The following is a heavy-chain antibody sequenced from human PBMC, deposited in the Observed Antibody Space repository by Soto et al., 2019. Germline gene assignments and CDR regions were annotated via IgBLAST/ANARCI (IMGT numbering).Heavy chain of an antibody. CDR2: ISGSGGSSGP. Sequence: EVQLLESGGGLVQPGGSLRLSCVASGFTFSTYTMSWVRQAPGKGLEWVSVISGSGGSSGPSYADSVQGRFSISRDNTRNTLYLQTNSLRGEDTAMYYCAKARCSTANCYVPEYWGQGTRVTVSS. J-gene: IGHJ4*02. V-gene: IGHV3-23*01. CDR3: AKARCSTANCYVPEY. CDR1: GFTFSTYT. D-gene: IGHD2-2*01.